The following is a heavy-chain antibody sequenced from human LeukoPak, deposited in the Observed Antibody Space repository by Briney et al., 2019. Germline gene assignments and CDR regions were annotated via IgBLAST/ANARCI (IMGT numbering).Heavy chain of an antibody. CDR3: ARDRGPGLLWFGEPSGAFDI. V-gene: IGHV3-21*01. CDR2: ISSSNSYT. CDR1: GFSFTSYS. J-gene: IGHJ3*02. Sequence: GGSLRLSCAASGFSFTSYSFNWVRQAPGKGLELVSSISSSNSYTYYADSVKGRFTISRDNAKNSLYLQMNSLRAEDTAVYYCARDRGPGLLWFGEPSGAFDIWGQGTMVTVSS. D-gene: IGHD3-10*01.